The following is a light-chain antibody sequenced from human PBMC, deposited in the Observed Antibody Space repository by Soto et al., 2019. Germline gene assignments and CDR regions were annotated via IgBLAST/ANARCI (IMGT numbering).Light chain of an antibody. CDR3: QQYNNWPHT. Sequence: SADALSLYPGEGATLSCRVSQSIRSNLAWYQQRPGQAPRPLMYGASTRADGIPARFTGSGSGTEFTLTISSLQSEDFAVYYCQQYNNWPHTFGQGTK. J-gene: IGKJ2*01. CDR2: GAS. CDR1: QSIRSN. V-gene: IGKV3-15*01.